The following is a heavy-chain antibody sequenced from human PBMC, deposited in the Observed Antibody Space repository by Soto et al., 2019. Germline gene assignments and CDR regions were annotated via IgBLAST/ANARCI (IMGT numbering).Heavy chain of an antibody. CDR1: GFTFSSYA. CDR2: ISYDGSNK. D-gene: IGHD6-19*01. J-gene: IGHJ4*02. CDR3: ASGWSRGWYVY. Sequence: QVQLVESGGGVVQPGRSLRLSCAASGFTFSSYAMHWVRQAPGKGLEWVAVISYDGSNKYYADSVKGRFTISRDISKNSLYLQMNRLRAEDTAVYYCASGWSRGWYVYWGQGTLVTVSS. V-gene: IGHV3-30-3*01.